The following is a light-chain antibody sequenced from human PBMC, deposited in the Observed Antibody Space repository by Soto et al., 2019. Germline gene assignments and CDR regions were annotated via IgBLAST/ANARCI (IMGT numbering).Light chain of an antibody. CDR2: GAF. CDR1: QSVSSY. CDR3: QQYYDWPIT. Sequence: EIVLTQSPATLSLSPGERATLSCRASQSVSSYLAWYQQKPGQAPRLLIYGAFTRATGIPARFSGSGSGTEFTLTISSLQSEDFAVYYCQQYYDWPITFGQGTRLEIK. J-gene: IGKJ5*01. V-gene: IGKV3-15*01.